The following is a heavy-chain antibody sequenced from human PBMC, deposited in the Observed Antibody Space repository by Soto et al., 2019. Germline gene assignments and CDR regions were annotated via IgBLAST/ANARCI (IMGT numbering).Heavy chain of an antibody. CDR2: ISPVGTNE. Sequence: QVHLVESGGGVVQPGGSLRVSCVASGFTFSDHAMHWARQAPGKGLEWVALISPVGTNEYYADSAKGRFTISRDNSKNAHYLHMNSLRPEETALYYCARENVRMSPRLIQHWGHGTLVTVSS. V-gene: IGHV3-30-3*01. CDR3: ARENVRMSPRLIQH. D-gene: IGHD3-10*02. CDR1: GFTFSDHA. J-gene: IGHJ1*01.